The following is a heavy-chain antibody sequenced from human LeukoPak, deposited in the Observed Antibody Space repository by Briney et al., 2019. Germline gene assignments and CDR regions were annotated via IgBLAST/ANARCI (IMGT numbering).Heavy chain of an antibody. V-gene: IGHV4-39*07. D-gene: IGHD2-15*01. Sequence: SETLSLTCTVSGGSISSSSYYWSWIRQPPGKGLEWIGEINHSGSTNYNPSLKSRVTISVDTSKNQFSLKLSSVTAADTAVYYCARERGYCSGGSCYFFFDYWGQGTLVTVSS. J-gene: IGHJ4*02. CDR3: ARERGYCSGGSCYFFFDY. CDR1: GGSISSSSYY. CDR2: INHSGST.